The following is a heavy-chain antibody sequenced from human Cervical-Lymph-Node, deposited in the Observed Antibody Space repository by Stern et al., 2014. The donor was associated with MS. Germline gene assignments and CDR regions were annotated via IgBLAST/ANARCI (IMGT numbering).Heavy chain of an antibody. CDR1: GYSFTIYY. J-gene: IGHJ4*02. CDR3: SRHVQGFYF. Sequence: VQLVESGAEVKKPGESLKISCKLSGYSFTIYYIAWVRQMPGKGLEWMGVLYPYDSDTTYSPSFQGQVTISADKSITPAFLEWSSLEASDPAMYFCSRHVQGFYFLGQGTLVTGSS. V-gene: IGHV5-51*01. CDR2: LYPYDSDT.